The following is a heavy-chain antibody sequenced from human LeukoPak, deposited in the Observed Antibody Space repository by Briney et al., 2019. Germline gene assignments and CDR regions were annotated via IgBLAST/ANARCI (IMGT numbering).Heavy chain of an antibody. V-gene: IGHV4-59*08. CDR2: IYYSGST. CDR3: ARRTPAGCGWYPFDF. D-gene: IGHD6-19*01. CDR1: DGSISSYY. J-gene: IGHJ4*02. Sequence: SETLSLTCTVSDGSISSYYWSGIRQPPGKELEWIGSIYYSGSTNYNPSLKSRVTISVDTSKNQFSLKLSSVTAADTAVYYCARRTPAGCGWYPFDFWGQGILVTVSS.